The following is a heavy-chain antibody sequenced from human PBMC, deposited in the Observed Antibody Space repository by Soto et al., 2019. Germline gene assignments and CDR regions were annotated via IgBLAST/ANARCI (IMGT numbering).Heavy chain of an antibody. CDR1: GFSLSTSGVG. Sequence: QITLKESGPTLVKPTQTLTLTCTFSGFSLSTSGVGVGWIRQPPGKALEWLALIYWNDDKRYSPSLKSRLTITKDTYKSQVVLTMTNMDPVDTATYYGAHRRYCSGGSCSQYYYYYYGMDVWGQGTTVTVSS. V-gene: IGHV2-5*01. D-gene: IGHD2-15*01. CDR2: IYWNDDK. CDR3: AHRRYCSGGSCSQYYYYYYGMDV. J-gene: IGHJ6*02.